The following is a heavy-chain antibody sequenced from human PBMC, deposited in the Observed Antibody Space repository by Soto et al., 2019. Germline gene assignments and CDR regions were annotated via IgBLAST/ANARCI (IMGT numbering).Heavy chain of an antibody. J-gene: IGHJ1*01. CDR3: ARDVGSGRYFQH. CDR2: IIPILGIA. V-gene: IGHV1-69*08. D-gene: IGHD6-19*01. CDR1: GGTFSSYT. Sequence: QVQLVQSGAEVKKPGSSLKVSCKASGGTFSSYTISWVRQAPGQGLEWMGRIIPILGIANYAQKFQGRVTITADKSTSTAYMELSSLRSEDTAVYYCARDVGSGRYFQHWGQGTLVTVSS.